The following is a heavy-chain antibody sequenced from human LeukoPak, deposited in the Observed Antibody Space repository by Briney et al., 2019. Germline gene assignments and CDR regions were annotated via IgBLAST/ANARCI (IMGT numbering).Heavy chain of an antibody. V-gene: IGHV3-64*01. CDR3: ARTYCSSASCLVDY. Sequence: PGGSLRLSCAASGFTFNTYAMHWARQAPGKGLEYVSAISSNGGSTYYANSVKGRFTISRDNSKNTLYLQMGSLRAEDMAVYYCARTYCSSASCLVDYWGQGTLVTVSS. CDR1: GFTFNTYA. J-gene: IGHJ4*02. CDR2: ISSNGGST. D-gene: IGHD2-2*01.